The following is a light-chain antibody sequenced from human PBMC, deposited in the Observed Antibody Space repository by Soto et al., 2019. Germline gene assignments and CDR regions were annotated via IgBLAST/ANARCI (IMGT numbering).Light chain of an antibody. Sequence: SCWSSQSVLYSSNNKNYLAWYQQKPGQPPKLLIYWSSTRESGVPDRFSGSGSGTDFTLTISSLQAEDVAVYYCQQYYSSPLTFGGGTTVEIK. CDR1: QSVLYSSNNKNY. CDR2: WSS. J-gene: IGKJ4*01. CDR3: QQYYSSPLT. V-gene: IGKV4-1*01.